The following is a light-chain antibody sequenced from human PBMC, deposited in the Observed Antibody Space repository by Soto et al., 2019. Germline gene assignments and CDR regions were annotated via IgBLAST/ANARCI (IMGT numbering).Light chain of an antibody. CDR1: SSNIGSPFD. CDR3: QSFDSRLSAPV. V-gene: IGLV1-40*01. Sequence: QSVLTQPPSVSGAPGQRVTISCTGNSSNIGSPFDVHWYQHLPGTAPRLLIYANNNRPSGVPDRFSGSKSGTSASLAITGLQGGDEADYYCQSFDSRLSAPVFGGGTKVTVL. CDR2: ANN. J-gene: IGLJ2*01.